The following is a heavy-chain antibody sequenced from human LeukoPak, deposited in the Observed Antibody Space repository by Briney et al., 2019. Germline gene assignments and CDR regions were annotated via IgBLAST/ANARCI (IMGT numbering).Heavy chain of an antibody. Sequence: ASVKVSCKASGYTFTSCDINWVRQATGQGLEWMGWMNPNSGNTGYAQKFQGRVTMTRNTSISTAYMELSSLRSEDTAVYYCARSGAANPPYNWFDPWGQGTLVTVSS. CDR1: GYTFTSCD. CDR3: ARSGAANPPYNWFDP. J-gene: IGHJ5*02. V-gene: IGHV1-8*01. CDR2: MNPNSGNT. D-gene: IGHD4/OR15-4a*01.